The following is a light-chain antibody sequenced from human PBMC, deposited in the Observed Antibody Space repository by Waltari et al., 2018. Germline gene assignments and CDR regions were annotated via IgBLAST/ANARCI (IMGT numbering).Light chain of an antibody. V-gene: IGKV3-15*01. Sequence: IVLAQSPATLSVSPGETGTLSCRASQNINSNLAWYQQKPGQAPRLLIYGASTRATGIPPRFSGSGSVTECTLTIRSLQSEDFAVYYCQQYDRWPPRTFGQGTKVEIK. J-gene: IGKJ1*01. CDR3: QQYDRWPPRT. CDR2: GAS. CDR1: QNINSN.